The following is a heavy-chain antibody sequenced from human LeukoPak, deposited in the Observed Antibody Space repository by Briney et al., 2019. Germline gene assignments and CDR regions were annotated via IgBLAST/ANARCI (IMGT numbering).Heavy chain of an antibody. CDR3: AKDMGGMATSDAFDI. CDR1: EFTFSSYS. D-gene: IGHD5-24*01. J-gene: IGHJ3*02. CDR2: ISSTRTYI. Sequence: GGSLRLSCAASEFTFSSYSMNWVRQAPGKGLEWVSSISSTRTYIYYADSVKGRFTISRDNAKNSLYLQMNSLRAEDTALYYCAKDMGGMATSDAFDIWGQGTMVTVSS. V-gene: IGHV3-21*04.